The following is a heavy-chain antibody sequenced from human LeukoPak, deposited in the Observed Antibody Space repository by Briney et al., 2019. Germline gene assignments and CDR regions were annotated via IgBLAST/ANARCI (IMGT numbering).Heavy chain of an antibody. Sequence: SETLSLTCTVSGXSISSYYWSWIRQPPGKGQEWIGYIYYSGSTNYNPSLKSRVTISVDTSKNQFSLKLSSVTAADTAVYYCARHLYYYDSSGYFLAYNWFDPWGQGTLVTVSS. CDR3: ARHLYYYDSSGYFLAYNWFDP. J-gene: IGHJ5*02. D-gene: IGHD3-22*01. CDR1: GXSISSYY. CDR2: IYYSGST. V-gene: IGHV4-59*08.